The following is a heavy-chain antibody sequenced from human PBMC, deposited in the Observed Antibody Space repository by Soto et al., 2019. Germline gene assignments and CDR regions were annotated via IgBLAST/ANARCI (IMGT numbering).Heavy chain of an antibody. Sequence: QVQMVESGGGVVQPGRSLRLSCAASGFSFENYGMHWVRQAPGRGLEWVAIIWYDGSLQYYAAAVKGRFTISRDNSKNKLYLEMNSVRAEDTAVYYCANLWGDGYNLGQDYNGMDVWGQGTTVIVSS. CDR3: ANLWGDGYNLGQDYNGMDV. CDR1: GFSFENYG. V-gene: IGHV3-33*06. D-gene: IGHD5-12*01. CDR2: IWYDGSLQ. J-gene: IGHJ6*02.